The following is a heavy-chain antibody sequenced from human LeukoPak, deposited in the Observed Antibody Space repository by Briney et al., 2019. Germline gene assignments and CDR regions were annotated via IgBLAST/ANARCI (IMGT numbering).Heavy chain of an antibody. D-gene: IGHD6-13*01. CDR1: GLTLRNFA. V-gene: IGHV3-23*01. CDR3: AREEQQLVGPPLFDY. Sequence: GGSLRLSCAASGLTLRNFAMTWVRQAPGKGLEWVSSISISGGNTYYADSVRGRFTISRDNSKNTLYLQMNSLRAEDTAVYYCAREEQQLVGPPLFDYWGQGTLVTVSS. J-gene: IGHJ4*02. CDR2: ISISGGNT.